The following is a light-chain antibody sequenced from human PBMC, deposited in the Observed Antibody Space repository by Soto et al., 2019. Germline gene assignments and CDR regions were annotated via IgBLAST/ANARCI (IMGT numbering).Light chain of an antibody. J-gene: IGKJ2*01. CDR2: GAS. Sequence: EIVMTQSPATLSVSPGERATLSCRASESVGSNLAWYQHKPGQAPRLLIHGASKRATGIPARFSGSGSGTEFTLTISSLQSEDFAVYYCQQYYKWPPETFGQGTKVDI. CDR3: QQYYKWPPET. V-gene: IGKV3-15*01. CDR1: ESVGSN.